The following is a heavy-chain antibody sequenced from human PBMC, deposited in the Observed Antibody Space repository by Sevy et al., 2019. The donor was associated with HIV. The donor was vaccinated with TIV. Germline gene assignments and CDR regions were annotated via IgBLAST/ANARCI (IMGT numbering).Heavy chain of an antibody. CDR2: ISYDGSNK. CDR3: ATTYYHSSGYYPKDYYFDY. D-gene: IGHD3-22*01. V-gene: IGHV3-30-3*01. Sequence: GGSLRLSCAASGFTFSSYAMHWVRQAPGKGLEWVAVISYDGSNKYYADSVKGRFNITRDNSMNTLYLQMNGLRAEDTVVYYCATTYYHSSGYYPKDYYFDYWGQGTLVTVSS. J-gene: IGHJ4*02. CDR1: GFTFSSYA.